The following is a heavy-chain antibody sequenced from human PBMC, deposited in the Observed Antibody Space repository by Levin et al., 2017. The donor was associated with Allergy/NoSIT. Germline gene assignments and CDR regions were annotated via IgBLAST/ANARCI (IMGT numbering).Heavy chain of an antibody. J-gene: IGHJ5*02. Sequence: PSETLSLTCTVSGGSVSSGSYYWSWIRQPPGKGLEWIGYIYYSGSTNYNPSLKSRVTISVDTSKNQFSLKLSSVTAADTAVYYCARGSALEWLLFGGVSENRRFGGPWGQGTLVTVSS. CDR2: IYYSGST. CDR1: GGSVSSGSYY. CDR3: ARGSALEWLLFGGVSENRRFGGP. D-gene: IGHD3-3*01. V-gene: IGHV4-61*01.